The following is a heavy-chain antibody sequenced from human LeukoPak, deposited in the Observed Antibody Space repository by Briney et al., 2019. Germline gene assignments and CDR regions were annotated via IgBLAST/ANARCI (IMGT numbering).Heavy chain of an antibody. CDR3: AMQHILTGGREHPIGGYYYYGMDV. D-gene: IGHD3-9*01. V-gene: IGHV1-69*13. CDR2: IIPNFGPA. J-gene: IGHJ6*04. Sequence: ASVKVSCKASGGSFSSYAISRLQQAPGQGPEWIGGIIPNFGPANYAQKFQGRVPITADESTSTAYMELSSLRSEDTAVYYCAMQHILTGGREHPIGGYYYYGMDVWAKGTTVTVSS. CDR1: GGSFSSYA.